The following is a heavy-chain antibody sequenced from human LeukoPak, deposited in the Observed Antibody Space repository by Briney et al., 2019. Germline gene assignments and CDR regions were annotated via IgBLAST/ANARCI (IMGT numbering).Heavy chain of an antibody. D-gene: IGHD2-2*01. Sequence: PGGSLRLSCAASGFTFNSYSMNWVRQAPGKGLEWVSYIGSGSSTIYYADSVKGRFTISRDNAKNSLYLQMNSLRAEDTAVYYCARGIGSCGSTTCPQYTNWFDPWGQGTLVTVSS. CDR3: ARGIGSCGSTTCPQYTNWFDP. CDR2: IGSGSSTI. J-gene: IGHJ5*02. CDR1: GFTFNSYS. V-gene: IGHV3-48*04.